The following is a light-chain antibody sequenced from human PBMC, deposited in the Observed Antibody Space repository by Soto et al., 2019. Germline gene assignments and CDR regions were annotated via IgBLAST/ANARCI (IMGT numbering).Light chain of an antibody. J-gene: IGKJ1*01. CDR2: GAS. CDR3: QHYNNWPRT. V-gene: IGKV3-15*01. Sequence: EIVMTQSPATLSVSPGERANLSCRASQSVSSNLAWYQQKPGQAPRLLIYGASTRATGIPARFSGSGSGTEFTLTISSLQSEDFAVYYCQHYNNWPRTFGQGTMVEIK. CDR1: QSVSSN.